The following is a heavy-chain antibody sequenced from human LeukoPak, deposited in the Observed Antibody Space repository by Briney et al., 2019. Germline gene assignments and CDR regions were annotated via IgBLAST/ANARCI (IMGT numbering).Heavy chain of an antibody. D-gene: IGHD6-13*01. CDR1: GFTFSSYG. CDR2: IWYDGSNK. Sequence: PGGSLRLSCAASGFTFSSYGMHWVRQAPGEGLEWVAVIWYDGSNKYYADSVKGRFTISRDNSKNTLYLQMNSLRAEDTAVYYCARGFIAAAGTNSAFDIWGQGTMVTVSS. V-gene: IGHV3-33*01. CDR3: ARGFIAAAGTNSAFDI. J-gene: IGHJ3*02.